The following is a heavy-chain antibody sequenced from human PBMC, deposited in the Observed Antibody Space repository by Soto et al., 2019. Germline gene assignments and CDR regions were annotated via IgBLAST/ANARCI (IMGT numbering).Heavy chain of an antibody. CDR1: GGTFSSYA. CDR3: ATPGGDGYNLGAFDI. Sequence: ASVKVSCKASGGTFSSYAISWVRQAPGQGLEWMGGIIPIFGTANYAQKFQGRVTITADESTSTAYMELSSPRSEDTAVYYCATPGGDGYNLGAFDIWGQGTMVTVSS. CDR2: IIPIFGTA. J-gene: IGHJ3*02. D-gene: IGHD5-12*01. V-gene: IGHV1-69*13.